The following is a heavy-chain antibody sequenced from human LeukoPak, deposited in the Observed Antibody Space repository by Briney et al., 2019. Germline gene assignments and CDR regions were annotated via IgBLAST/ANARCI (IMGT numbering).Heavy chain of an antibody. CDR2: VRSKANSYAT. J-gene: IGHJ6*02. Sequence: GGSLRLSCAASGFTFSGSAMHWVRQASGKGLEWVGRVRSKANSYATAYAASVKGRFTISRDDSKNTAYLQMNSLKTEDTAVYYCTRDPDNTYYYYGMDVWGQGTTVTVSS. D-gene: IGHD2/OR15-2a*01. CDR1: GFTFSGSA. V-gene: IGHV3-73*01. CDR3: TRDPDNTYYYYGMDV.